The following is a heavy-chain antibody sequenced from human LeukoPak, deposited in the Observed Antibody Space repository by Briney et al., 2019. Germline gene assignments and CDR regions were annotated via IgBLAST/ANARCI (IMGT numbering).Heavy chain of an antibody. CDR2: ISGSGGST. Sequence: GGSLRLSCAASGFTFSSCAMTWVRQAPGKGLEWVSSISGSGGSTYYADSVKGRFTISRENSKNTLYLQMNSLRAEDTAVYYCAKSTTAYYYYGMNVWGPGTTVSVSS. CDR3: AKSTTAYYYYGMNV. J-gene: IGHJ6*02. CDR1: GFTFSSCA. V-gene: IGHV3-23*01. D-gene: IGHD5/OR15-5a*01.